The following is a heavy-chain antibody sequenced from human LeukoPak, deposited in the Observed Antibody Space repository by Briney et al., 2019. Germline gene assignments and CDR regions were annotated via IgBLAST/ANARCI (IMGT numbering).Heavy chain of an antibody. D-gene: IGHD3-10*01. V-gene: IGHV3-23*01. CDR2: IIESGEST. CDR1: GFIFSTYS. J-gene: IGHJ4*02. Sequence: GGSLRLSCAASGFIFSTYSMYWVRQAPGKGLEWVSAIIESGESTYYTDSVKGRFTISRDNSKNTLYLQLNSLRAEDTAFYYCAKGSAQYSWGQGTLVTVSS. CDR3: AKGSAQYS.